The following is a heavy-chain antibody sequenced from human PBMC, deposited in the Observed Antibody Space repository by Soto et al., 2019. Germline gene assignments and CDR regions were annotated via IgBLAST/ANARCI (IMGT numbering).Heavy chain of an antibody. D-gene: IGHD3-3*01. Sequence: QVQLVQSGAEVKEPGSSVNVSCKTSGGTFGNTAVTWVRQVPGQGLEWIGGIVPLFGTANYAQKFRGRGMITADESKSTAYMDLSSLRSDDTAIYYCARDGDPGYSFWSGPLGGGRLDPWGQGTLVTVSS. V-gene: IGHV1-69*12. J-gene: IGHJ5*02. CDR3: ARDGDPGYSFWSGPLGGGRLDP. CDR1: GGTFGNTA. CDR2: IVPLFGTA.